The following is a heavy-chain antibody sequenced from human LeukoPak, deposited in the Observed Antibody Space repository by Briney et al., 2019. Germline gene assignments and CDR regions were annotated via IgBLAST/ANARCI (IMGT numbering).Heavy chain of an antibody. V-gene: IGHV4-59*12. CDR2: IYDSWST. CDR3: ARRGPAEQRGHVDY. CDR1: GDSISYYY. Sequence: PSETLSLTCTVSGDSISYYYWSWIRQPPGKGLEWIEYIYDSWSTNYNPSLKSRVTISVDTSKNQFSLKLSSVTAADTAVYYCARRGPAEQRGHVDYWGQGTLVTVSS. D-gene: IGHD2-2*01. J-gene: IGHJ4*02.